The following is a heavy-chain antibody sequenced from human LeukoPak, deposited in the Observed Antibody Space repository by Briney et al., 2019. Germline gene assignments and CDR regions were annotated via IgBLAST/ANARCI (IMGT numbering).Heavy chain of an antibody. CDR1: GGTFSSYA. J-gene: IGHJ4*02. V-gene: IGHV1-69*05. D-gene: IGHD5-24*01. CDR3: ARWTRLLQRGAYFDY. CDR2: IIPIFGTA. Sequence: GSSVKVSCKASGGTFSSYAISWVRQAPGQGLEWMGGIIPIFGTANYAQKFQGRVTITTDESTSTAYMELSSLRSEDTAVYYCARWTRLLQRGAYFDYWGQGTLVTVSS.